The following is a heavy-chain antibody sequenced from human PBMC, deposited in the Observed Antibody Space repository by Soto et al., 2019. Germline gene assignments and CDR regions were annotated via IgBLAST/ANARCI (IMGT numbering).Heavy chain of an antibody. J-gene: IGHJ4*02. CDR3: ARDSAAHGPVFDY. CDR2: ISTSNGDT. CDR1: GYTFSTYG. Sequence: ASVKVSCKASGYTFSTYGISWVRQAPGQGLEWMAWISTSNGDTHYAQKVQDRVSMTTDRFTSTAYMELRSLRSDDTAIYYCARDSAAHGPVFDYWGQGTLVTVSS. V-gene: IGHV1-18*04. D-gene: IGHD6-13*01.